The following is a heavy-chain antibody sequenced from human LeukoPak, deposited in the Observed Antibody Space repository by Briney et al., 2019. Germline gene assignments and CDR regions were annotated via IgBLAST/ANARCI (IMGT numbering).Heavy chain of an antibody. V-gene: IGHV3-7*01. CDR2: INQDGREK. D-gene: IGHD2-15*01. CDR1: GYTFSSYW. J-gene: IGHJ4*02. CDR3: VTDTHRVSGY. Sequence: PGGSLRLSCAASGYTFSSYWISWVRQAPGNGLEWVANINQDGREKYYVDSVKGRFTISRDNAKNSLYLQMDSLRAEDTAVYYCVTDTHRVSGYWGQGTLVTVSS.